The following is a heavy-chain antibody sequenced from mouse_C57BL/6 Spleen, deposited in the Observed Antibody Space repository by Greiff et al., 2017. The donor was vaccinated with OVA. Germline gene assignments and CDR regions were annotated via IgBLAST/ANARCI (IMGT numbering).Heavy chain of an antibody. CDR1: GFTFSDYG. CDR3: ARQFITTVVDAMDY. CDR2: ISSGSSTI. Sequence: EVQRVESGGGLVKPGGSLKLSCAASGFTFSDYGMHWVRQAPEKGLEWVAYISSGSSTIYYADTVKGRFTISRDNAKNTLFLQMTSLRSDDTAMYYCARQFITTVVDAMDYWGQGTSVTVSS. V-gene: IGHV5-17*01. J-gene: IGHJ4*01. D-gene: IGHD1-1*01.